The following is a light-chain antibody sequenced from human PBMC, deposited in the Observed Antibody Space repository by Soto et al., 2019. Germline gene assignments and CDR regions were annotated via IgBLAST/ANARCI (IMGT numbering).Light chain of an antibody. CDR1: QSVPRSY. CDR3: QQRNNWPPAT. CDR2: DAS. Sequence: EIVLTQSPGTLSLSPGERATLSCRASQSVPRSYLAWYQQKPGQAPRLLINDASNRATGIPARFSGSGSGTDFTLTISNLEPEDFAVYYCQQRNNWPPATFGQGTKVDIK. J-gene: IGKJ1*01. V-gene: IGKV3D-20*02.